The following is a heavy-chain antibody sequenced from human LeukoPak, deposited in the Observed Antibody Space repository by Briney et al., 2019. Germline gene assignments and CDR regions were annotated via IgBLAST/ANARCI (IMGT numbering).Heavy chain of an antibody. CDR3: ARHIYFHGSGSRYFDF. Sequence: SETLSLTCTVSGESISSRNIYWGWIRQAPWKGLEWIGTVYHSGSTYYNPSLETRVIISADTSKNQLSLGLSSVTAADTALYYCARHIYFHGSGSRYFDFWGQGTLVTVSS. D-gene: IGHD3-10*01. CDR2: VYHSGST. V-gene: IGHV4-39*01. CDR1: GESISSRNIY. J-gene: IGHJ4*02.